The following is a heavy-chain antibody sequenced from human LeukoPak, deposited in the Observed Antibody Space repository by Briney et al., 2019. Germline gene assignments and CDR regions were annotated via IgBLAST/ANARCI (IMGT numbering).Heavy chain of an antibody. CDR2: INHSGST. J-gene: IGHJ4*02. V-gene: IGHV4-34*01. CDR3: ARGLGCHSSSWHLDY. Sequence: PSETLSLTCAVYGGSFSGYYWSWIRQPPGKGLEWIGEINHSGSTNYNPSLKSRVTISVDTSKNQFSLKLSSVTAADTAVYYCARGLGCHSSSWHLDYWGQGTLVTVSS. D-gene: IGHD6-13*01. CDR1: GGSFSGYY.